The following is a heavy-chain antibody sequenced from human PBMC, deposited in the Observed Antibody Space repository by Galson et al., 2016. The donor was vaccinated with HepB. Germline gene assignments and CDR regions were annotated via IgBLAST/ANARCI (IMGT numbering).Heavy chain of an antibody. CDR3: ARSKSGSYLLLDY. CDR1: GFSFSDYY. D-gene: IGHD1-26*01. J-gene: IGHJ4*02. V-gene: IGHV3-11*03. CDR2: ISSISSHT. Sequence: SLRLSCAASGFSFSDYYMSWIRQAPGKGLEWVSYISSISSHTNSADSVKGRFTISRDNATNSLYLQMNSLRAEDTAVYYCARSKSGSYLLLDYWGQGTLVTVSS.